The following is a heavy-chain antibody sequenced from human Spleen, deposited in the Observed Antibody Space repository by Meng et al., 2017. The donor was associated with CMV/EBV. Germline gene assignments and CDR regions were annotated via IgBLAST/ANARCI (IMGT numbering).Heavy chain of an antibody. CDR3: ASRGPMITFGGVIPHGMDV. J-gene: IGHJ6*02. D-gene: IGHD3-16*02. CDR1: GGSFSGYY. Sequence: SETLSLTCAVYGGSFSGYYWSWIRQPPGKGLEWIGEINHSGSTNYNPSLKSRVTISVDTSKNQFSLKLSSVTAADTAVYYCASRGPMITFGGVIPHGMDVWGQGTTVTVSS. V-gene: IGHV4-34*01. CDR2: INHSGST.